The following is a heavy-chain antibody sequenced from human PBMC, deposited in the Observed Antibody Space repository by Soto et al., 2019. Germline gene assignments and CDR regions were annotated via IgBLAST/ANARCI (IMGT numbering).Heavy chain of an antibody. CDR2: IDPSDSYT. CDR1: GYSFTIYW. D-gene: IGHD2-2*01. Sequence: GESLKISCKGSGYSFTIYWISWVRQMPGKGLEWMGRIDPSDSYTNYSPSFQGHVTISADKSISTAYLQWSSLKASDTAMYYCAIIPSSSTSRLYYYYGMDVWGQGATVTVS. J-gene: IGHJ6*02. CDR3: AIIPSSSTSRLYYYYGMDV. V-gene: IGHV5-10-1*01.